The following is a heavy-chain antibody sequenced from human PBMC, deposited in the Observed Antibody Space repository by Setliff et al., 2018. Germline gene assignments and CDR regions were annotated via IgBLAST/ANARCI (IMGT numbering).Heavy chain of an antibody. CDR2: TIPSFGST. J-gene: IGHJ6*03. Sequence: SVKVSCKASGGTFRSYGISWVRQAPGQGLEWMGGTIPSFGSTNYAQKFQDRVTIITDESTSTAYMELSSLRTEDTAVYYCAREGVDTRSSTDYRYYIDVWGKGTTVTVSS. V-gene: IGHV1-69*05. CDR3: AREGVDTRSSTDYRYYIDV. CDR1: GGTFRSYG. D-gene: IGHD5-18*01.